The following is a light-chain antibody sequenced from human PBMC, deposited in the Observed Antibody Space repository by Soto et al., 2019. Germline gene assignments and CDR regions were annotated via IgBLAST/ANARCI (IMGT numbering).Light chain of an antibody. Sequence: EIVLTQSPATLSLSPGERATLSCRASQSVSGYFAWYQQKPGQAPRLLMYDASNRATGIPARFSGSGSGTDFTLTISSLEPEDFAVYYCQQRSNWPYTFGGGTKVEIK. V-gene: IGKV3-11*01. CDR1: QSVSGY. CDR2: DAS. CDR3: QQRSNWPYT. J-gene: IGKJ4*01.